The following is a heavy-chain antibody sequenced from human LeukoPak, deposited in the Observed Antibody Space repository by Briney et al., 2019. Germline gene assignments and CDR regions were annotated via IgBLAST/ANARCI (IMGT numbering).Heavy chain of an antibody. CDR2: INNSGSTI. CDR1: GFTFSDYY. D-gene: IGHD2-21*02. J-gene: IGHJ6*02. V-gene: IGHV3-11*01. CDR3: ATRVFCGGDCYSSHGMDV. Sequence: GGSLRLSCAASGFTFSDYYMSWVRQAPGEGLEWGSYINNSGSTIYYADSVKGRFTISRDNAKNSLYLQMNSLRPEDTAVYYCATRVFCGGDCYSSHGMDVWGPGTTVTVSS.